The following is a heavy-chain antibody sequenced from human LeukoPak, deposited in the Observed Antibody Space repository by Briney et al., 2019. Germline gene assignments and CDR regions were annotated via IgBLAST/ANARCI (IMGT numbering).Heavy chain of an antibody. CDR3: ARSNGMDV. CDR1: GFALSSHW. V-gene: IGHV3-7*03. CDR2: VNRDGSET. D-gene: IGHD2/OR15-2a*01. Sequence: GGSLRLSCAASGFALSSHWMTWVRQVPGRGPEWVANVNRDGSETYYLDSVKGRFTISKDNAKNSLYLQMNSLRAEDTALYHCARSNGMDVWGQGTTVIVSS. J-gene: IGHJ6*02.